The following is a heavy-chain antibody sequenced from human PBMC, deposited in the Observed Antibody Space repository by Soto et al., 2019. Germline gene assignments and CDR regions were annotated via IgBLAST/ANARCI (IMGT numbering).Heavy chain of an antibody. CDR1: GSTFSSYT. CDR3: ARRRYCGADCYSKYYYGMDV. V-gene: IGHV1-69*02. J-gene: IGHJ6*02. D-gene: IGHD2-21*02. CDR2: IIPVLGVT. Sequence: QVQLVQSGAEMKRPGSSVKVSCQASGSTFSSYTVSWVRQAPGQGLEWMGRIIPVLGVTNYAQKFKGRVTITADKSKTTAYVELSSLRSGDTAVYYCARRRYCGADCYSKYYYGMDVWGQGTTVTVSS.